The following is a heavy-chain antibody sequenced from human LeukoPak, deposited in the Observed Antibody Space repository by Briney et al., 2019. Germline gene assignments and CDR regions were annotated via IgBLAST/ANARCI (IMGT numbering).Heavy chain of an antibody. CDR1: GGSISSGGYY. CDR3: ARDTGSYSFSGMDV. D-gene: IGHD1-26*01. CDR2: IYYSGST. Sequence: SETLSLTCTVSGGSISSGGYYWSWIRQHPGKGLEWIGYIYYSGSTYYNPSLKSRVTISVDTSKNQFSMKLSSVTAADTAVYYCARDTGSYSFSGMDVWGQGTTVTVSS. J-gene: IGHJ6*02. V-gene: IGHV4-31*03.